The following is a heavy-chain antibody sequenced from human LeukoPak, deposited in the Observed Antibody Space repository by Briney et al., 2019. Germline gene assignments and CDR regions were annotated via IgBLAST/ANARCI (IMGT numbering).Heavy chain of an antibody. CDR3: AIGCSSTSCSNFDS. V-gene: IGHV1-2*06. J-gene: IGHJ4*02. CDR1: GYTFTDYY. Sequence: ASVKVSCKAVGYTFTDYYMHWVRQAPGHGLEWMGRMNPSSSGTEYAKKFQGRVTMTRDTSISTAYMELSRLTSDDTAVYYCAIGCSSTSCSNFDSWGQGTLVTVSS. CDR2: MNPSSSGT. D-gene: IGHD2-2*01.